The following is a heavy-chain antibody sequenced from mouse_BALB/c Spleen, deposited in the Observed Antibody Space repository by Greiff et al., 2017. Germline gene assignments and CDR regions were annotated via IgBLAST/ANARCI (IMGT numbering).Heavy chain of an antibody. CDR2: ISYSGST. CDR3: ARSEGSLLRPYYFDY. Sequence: VQLKESGPGLVKPSQSLSLTCTVTGYSITSDYAWNWIRQFPGNKLEWMGYISYSGSTSYNPSLKSRISITRDTSKNQFFLQLNSVTTEDTATYYCARSEGSLLRPYYFDYWGQGTTLTVSS. J-gene: IGHJ2*01. D-gene: IGHD1-2*01. CDR1: GYSITSDYA. V-gene: IGHV3-2*02.